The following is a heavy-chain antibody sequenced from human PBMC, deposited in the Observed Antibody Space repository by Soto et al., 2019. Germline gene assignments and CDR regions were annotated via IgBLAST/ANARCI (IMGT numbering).Heavy chain of an antibody. Sequence: QITLKESGPTLVKPTQTLTLTCTFSGFSLTTGLGWIRQPPGKALEWLRFIYWDDDKQYRPSLKSRLTITQDTSKKQVVLSMTNMDPVDTATYYCAHLTLVRGMTYQYYFDYWGQGTLVTVSS. D-gene: IGHD3-10*01. J-gene: IGHJ4*02. CDR2: IYWDDDK. V-gene: IGHV2-5*02. CDR1: GFSLTTG. CDR3: AHLTLVRGMTYQYYFDY.